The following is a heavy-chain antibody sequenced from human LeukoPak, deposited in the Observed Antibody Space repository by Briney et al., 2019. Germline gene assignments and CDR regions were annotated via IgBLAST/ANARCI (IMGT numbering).Heavy chain of an antibody. D-gene: IGHD3-22*01. CDR1: GGSISSYY. V-gene: IGHV4-59*08. J-gene: IGHJ4*02. CDR2: IYYSGST. CDR3: ASTPPYYYDSSGYYRSTPRDY. Sequence: PSETLSLTCTVSGGSISSYYWSWIRQPPGKGLEWIGYIYYSGSTNYNPSLKSRVTMSVDMSKNQFSLKLSSVTAADTAVYYCASTPPYYYDSSGYYRSTPRDYWGQGTLVTVSS.